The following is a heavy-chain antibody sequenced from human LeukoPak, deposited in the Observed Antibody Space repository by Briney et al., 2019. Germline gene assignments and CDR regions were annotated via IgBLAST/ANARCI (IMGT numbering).Heavy chain of an antibody. V-gene: IGHV4-39*01. CDR1: GGSISSSSYY. CDR2: IYYSGST. D-gene: IGHD3-9*01. Sequence: SETLSLTCTVSGGSISSSSYYWRSIRQPPGKGLVWIGCIYYSGSTYNNPSRKSRVTISVDASKNQFSLKLSSVTSADTAVYYCARSAPFYDILAGYHSNWFDPWGQGTLVTVSS. J-gene: IGHJ5*02. CDR3: ARSAPFYDILAGYHSNWFDP.